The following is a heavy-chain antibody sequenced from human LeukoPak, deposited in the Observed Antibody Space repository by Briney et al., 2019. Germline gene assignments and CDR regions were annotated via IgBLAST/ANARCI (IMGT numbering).Heavy chain of an antibody. V-gene: IGHV3-21*01. CDR3: ARDGATGMDFDY. Sequence: ETLSLTCTVSGGSISSSSYYWGWVRQAPGKGLEWVSSISSSSSYIYYADSVKGRFTISRDNAKNSLYLQMNSLRAEDTAVYYCARDGATGMDFDYWGQGTLVTVSS. CDR1: GGSISSSSYY. CDR2: ISSSSSYI. J-gene: IGHJ4*02. D-gene: IGHD5-12*01.